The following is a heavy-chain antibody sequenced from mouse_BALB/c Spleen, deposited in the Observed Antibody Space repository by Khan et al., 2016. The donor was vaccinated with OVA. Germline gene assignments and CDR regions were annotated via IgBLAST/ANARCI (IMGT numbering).Heavy chain of an antibody. D-gene: IGHD2-10*01. V-gene: IGHV2-6-1*01. J-gene: IGHJ4*01. CDR2: IWSDGST. CDR3: ARQPYYHYNSMDY. Sequence: QVQLKQSGPGLVAPSQSLSITCTISGFSLTNYGVHWVRQPPGKGLEWLVVIWSDGSTTYNSALKSRLTISKDNSKSQVFLKMNSLQTDDTAVYFCARQPYYHYNSMDYGGQGTSGTVSS. CDR1: GFSLTNYG.